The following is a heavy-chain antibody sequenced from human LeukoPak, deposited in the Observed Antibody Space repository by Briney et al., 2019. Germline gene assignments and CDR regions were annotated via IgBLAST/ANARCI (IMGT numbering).Heavy chain of an antibody. CDR2: LYRGGGS. D-gene: IGHD3-10*01. J-gene: IGHJ3*02. CDR1: GFTFSSYA. CDR3: ARDAERIRATDGFDI. V-gene: IGHV3-66*01. Sequence: GGSLRLSCAASGFTFSSYAMSWVRQAPGKGLEWVSILYRGGGSFYADSVKGRFTVSRDNSKNTLYLQMNSLRAEDTAVYYCARDAERIRATDGFDIWGQGTMVTVSS.